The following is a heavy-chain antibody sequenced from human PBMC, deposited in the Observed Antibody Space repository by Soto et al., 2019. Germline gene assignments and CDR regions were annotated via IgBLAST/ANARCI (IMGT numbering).Heavy chain of an antibody. J-gene: IGHJ6*02. CDR3: ARLAGQLRYCSSTSCYAPYYYGMDV. CDR2: IYPGDSDT. CDR1: GYSFTSYW. D-gene: IGHD2-2*01. V-gene: IGHV5-51*01. Sequence: GESLKISCKGSGYSFTSYWIGRVRQMPGKGLEWMGIIYPGDSDTRYSPSFQGQVTISADKSISTAYLQWSSLKASDTAMYYCARLAGQLRYCSSTSCYAPYYYGMDVWGQGTTVTVSS.